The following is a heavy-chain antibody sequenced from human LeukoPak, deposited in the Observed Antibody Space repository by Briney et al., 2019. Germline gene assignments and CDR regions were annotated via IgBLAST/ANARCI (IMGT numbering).Heavy chain of an antibody. J-gene: IGHJ6*02. CDR1: GFTVSSNY. CDR3: ARDSVPMVRGVIIDYYGMDV. CDR2: ISSSGSTI. V-gene: IGHV3-11*01. D-gene: IGHD3-10*01. Sequence: PGGSLRLSCAASGFTVSSNYMSWIRQAPGKGLEWVSYISSSGSTIYYTDSVKGRFTISRDNAKNSLYLQMNSLRAEDTAVYYCARDSVPMVRGVIIDYYGMDVWGQGTTVTVSS.